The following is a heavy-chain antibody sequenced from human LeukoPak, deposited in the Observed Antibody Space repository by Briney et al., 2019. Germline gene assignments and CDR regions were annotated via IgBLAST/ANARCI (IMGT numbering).Heavy chain of an antibody. CDR2: IYYSGST. Sequence: SETLSLTCTVSGGSISSYSWDWIRQPPGRGREWIGHIYYSGSTAYNPSLKSRVTMSVDTSKNPFSLKLSSVTAAHTAVYYCARHEGSSWYRGFDTWGQGTLVTVSS. CDR1: GGSISSYS. V-gene: IGHV4-59*08. CDR3: ARHEGSSWYRGFDT. J-gene: IGHJ5*02. D-gene: IGHD6-13*01.